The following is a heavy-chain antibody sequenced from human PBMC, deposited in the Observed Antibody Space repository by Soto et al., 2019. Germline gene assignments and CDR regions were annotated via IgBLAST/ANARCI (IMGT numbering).Heavy chain of an antibody. CDR2: ISAYNGNT. CDR1: GYTFTSYG. V-gene: IGHV1-18*01. D-gene: IGHD3-22*01. Sequence: ASVKVSCKASGYTFTSYGISWVRQAPGQGLEWMGWISAYNGNTNYAQKLQGRVTMTTDTSTSTAYMELRSLRSDDTAVYYCARTRFFHDSSGYYYFDYWGQGTLVTVSS. J-gene: IGHJ4*02. CDR3: ARTRFFHDSSGYYYFDY.